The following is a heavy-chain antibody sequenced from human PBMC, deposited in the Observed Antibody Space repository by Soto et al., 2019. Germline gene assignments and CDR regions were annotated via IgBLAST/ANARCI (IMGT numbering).Heavy chain of an antibody. CDR2: INPNSGGT. CDR3: AILLGYCTNGVCPPDYYGMDV. CDR1: GYTFTGYY. J-gene: IGHJ6*02. D-gene: IGHD2-8*01. Sequence: ASVKVSCKASGYTFTGYYMHWVRQAPGQGLEWMGWINPNSGGTNYAQKFQGWVTMTRDTSISTAYMELSRLRSDDTAVYYCAILLGYCTNGVCPPDYYGMDVWGQGTTVTVSS. V-gene: IGHV1-2*04.